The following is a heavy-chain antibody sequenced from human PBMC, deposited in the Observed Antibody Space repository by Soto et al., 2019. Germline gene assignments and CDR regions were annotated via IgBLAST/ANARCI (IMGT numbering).Heavy chain of an antibody. D-gene: IGHD4-4*01. J-gene: IGHJ5*02. CDR2: IIPILGIA. V-gene: IGHV1-69*02. CDR1: GGTFSSYT. CDR3: ARYMTTEADDWFDP. Sequence: QVQLVQSGAEVKKPGSSVKVSCKASGGTFSSYTISWVRQAPGQGLEWMGRIIPILGIANYAQKFQRRVTITADKSTSTAYMELSSLRSEDTAVYYCARYMTTEADDWFDPWGQGTLVTVSS.